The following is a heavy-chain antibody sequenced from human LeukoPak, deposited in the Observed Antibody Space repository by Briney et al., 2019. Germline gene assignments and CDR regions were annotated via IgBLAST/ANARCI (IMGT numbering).Heavy chain of an antibody. CDR2: IDRNSGDT. J-gene: IGHJ4*02. Sequence: GASVKVSCKASFSGNYFQWVRQAPGQGFEWIGCIDRNSGDTDYAQKFQGRVTMTRDTSISTAYMELSRLRSDDTAVYYCARSNYYDSSGYFDYWGQGTLVTVSS. V-gene: IGHV1-2*02. CDR1: FSGNY. D-gene: IGHD3-22*01. CDR3: ARSNYYDSSGYFDY.